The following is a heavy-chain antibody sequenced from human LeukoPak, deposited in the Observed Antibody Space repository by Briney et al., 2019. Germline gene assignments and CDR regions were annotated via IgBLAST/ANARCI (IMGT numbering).Heavy chain of an antibody. V-gene: IGHV4-39*01. Sequence: SETLSLTCTVSGGSISSPTYHWGWIRQPPGRGLEWIGSISGTTYYNPSLKSRVTISLDMSKNQFSLKLTSVTPADTAMYYCTRLFSGRPLDLSGQGALVTVSS. CDR2: ISGTT. J-gene: IGHJ4*02. CDR1: GGSISSPTYH. D-gene: IGHD6-19*01. CDR3: TRLFSGRPLDL.